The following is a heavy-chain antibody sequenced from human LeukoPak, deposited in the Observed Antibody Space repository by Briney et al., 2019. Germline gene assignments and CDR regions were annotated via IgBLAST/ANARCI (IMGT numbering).Heavy chain of an antibody. V-gene: IGHV4-61*02. J-gene: IGHJ4*02. CDR1: GDSISSGNYY. CDR2: TYTSGSA. Sequence: SETLSLTCTVSGDSISSGNYYWSWIRQPAGKGLEWIGRTYTSGSANYNPSLKSRVTISIDTSKNQFSLKLSSVTAADTAVYYCARAPYSGTYYVNDWGQGTLVTVSS. D-gene: IGHD1-26*01. CDR3: ARAPYSGTYYVND.